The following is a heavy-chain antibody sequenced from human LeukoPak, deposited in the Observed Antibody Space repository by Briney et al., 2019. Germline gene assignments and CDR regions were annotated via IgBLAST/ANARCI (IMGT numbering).Heavy chain of an antibody. D-gene: IGHD1-7*01. J-gene: IGHJ4*02. CDR1: GFTFSNYS. CDR2: ISAIKNST. V-gene: IGHV3-48*01. Sequence: PGGSLRLSCAASGFTFSNYSMNWVRQAPGKGLEWVSYISAIKNSTYYADSVKGRFTISRDNAKDSLYLQMNSLRVEDTAVYYCATVDATKWNYGGGQGTLVIVSS. CDR3: ATVDATKWNYG.